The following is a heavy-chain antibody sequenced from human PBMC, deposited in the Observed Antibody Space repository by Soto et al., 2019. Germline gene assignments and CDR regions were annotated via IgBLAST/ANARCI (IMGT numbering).Heavy chain of an antibody. Sequence: GASLRLSCAASGFRFRTRAMSWVRQAPGKGLEWVASIRPGGDSTYYADSVKGRFAVSRDNSNVTLYLQMDSLRVEDTAIYYCTTHEEGAPWAGGFDSWGQGTLVTVSS. CDR2: IRPGGDST. CDR3: TTHEEGAPWAGGFDS. CDR1: GFRFRTRA. D-gene: IGHD1-26*01. V-gene: IGHV3-23*01. J-gene: IGHJ5*01.